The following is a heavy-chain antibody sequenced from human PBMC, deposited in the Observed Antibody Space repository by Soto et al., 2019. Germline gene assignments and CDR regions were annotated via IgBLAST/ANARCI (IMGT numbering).Heavy chain of an antibody. V-gene: IGHV4-39*01. CDR2: IHYSGSS. J-gene: IGHJ4*02. CDR1: GGSISSYY. Sequence: SETLSLTCPVSGGSISSYYWGWIRQPPGKGLEWIGSIHYSGSSYYNPSLKSRVTISVDTSKNQFSLNLTSVTAADTAVYYCGRHFGHSVVSPFDYWGQGTLVTVSS. D-gene: IGHD2-15*01. CDR3: GRHFGHSVVSPFDY.